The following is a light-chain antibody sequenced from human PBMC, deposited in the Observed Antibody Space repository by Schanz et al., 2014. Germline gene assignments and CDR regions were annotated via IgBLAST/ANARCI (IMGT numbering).Light chain of an antibody. CDR3: QQYNNWPRT. CDR2: GAS. Sequence: EIVMTQSPATLSVSPGERATLSCRASQSVSGSLAWYQQKPGQTPRLLIYGASTRATGVPARFSGSRSGTEFTLTITSLQSEDFAVYYCQQYNNWPRTFGQGTKLEIK. V-gene: IGKV3-15*01. J-gene: IGKJ2*02. CDR1: QSVSGS.